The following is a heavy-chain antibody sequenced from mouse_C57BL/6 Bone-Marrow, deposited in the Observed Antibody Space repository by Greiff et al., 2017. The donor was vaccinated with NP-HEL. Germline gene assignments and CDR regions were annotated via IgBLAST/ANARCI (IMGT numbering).Heavy chain of an antibody. CDR2: ISSGSSTI. CDR1: GFTFSYYG. D-gene: IGHD2-2*01. Sequence: EVHLVESGGGLVKPGGSLKLSCAASGFTFSYYGMHWVRQAPEKGLEWVAYISSGSSTIYYADTVKGRFTISRDNAKNTLYLQMTSLRSEDTAMYYCARPPMVTRAWFAYWGQGTLVTVSA. CDR3: ARPPMVTRAWFAY. J-gene: IGHJ3*01. V-gene: IGHV5-17*01.